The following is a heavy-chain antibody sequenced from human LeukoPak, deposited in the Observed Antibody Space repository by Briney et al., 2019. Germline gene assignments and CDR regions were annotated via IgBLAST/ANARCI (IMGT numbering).Heavy chain of an antibody. D-gene: IGHD3-22*01. J-gene: IGHJ3*02. V-gene: IGHV4-39*01. CDR3: ARWLLPPNDAFDI. CDR2: IYYSGST. Sequence: SETLSLTCTVSGGSISSSSYYWGWIRQPLGKGLEWIGSIYYSGSTYYNPSLKSRVTISVDTSKNQFSLKLSSVTAADTAVYYCARWLLPPNDAFDIWGQGTMVTVSS. CDR1: GGSISSSSYY.